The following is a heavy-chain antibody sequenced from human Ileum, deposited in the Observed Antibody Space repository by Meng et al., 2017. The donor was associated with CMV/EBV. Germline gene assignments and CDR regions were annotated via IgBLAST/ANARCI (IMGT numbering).Heavy chain of an antibody. CDR2: IYYNGNT. Sequence: QLLMTESGPGLGTPSETLSLTGTVSGGSINSNNYYWGWFRQPPGKGLEWIGSIYYNGNTPYNPSLKSRVTISLDTSKNQFSLRLISVTAADTAVYYCARDITGSHFDHWGQGVLVTVSS. D-gene: IGHD1-20*01. CDR3: ARDITGSHFDH. V-gene: IGHV4-39*07. J-gene: IGHJ4*02. CDR1: GGSINSNNYY.